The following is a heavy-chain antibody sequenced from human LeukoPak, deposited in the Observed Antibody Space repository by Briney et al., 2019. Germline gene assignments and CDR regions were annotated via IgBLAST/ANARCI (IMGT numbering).Heavy chain of an antibody. D-gene: IGHD6-19*01. CDR3: ERPDKSSGWYLLWY. J-gene: IGHJ4*02. Sequence: ASVKVSCKASGYTFTSYDINWVRQAPGQGLEWMGWMNPNSGSTGYAQKFQGRVTMTRNTSISTAYMELSSLRSEDTAVYYCERPDKSSGWYLLWYWGQGTLVTVSS. CDR1: GYTFTSYD. V-gene: IGHV1-8*01. CDR2: MNPNSGST.